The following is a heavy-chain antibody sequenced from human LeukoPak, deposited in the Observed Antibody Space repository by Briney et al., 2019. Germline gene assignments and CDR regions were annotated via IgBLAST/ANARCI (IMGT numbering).Heavy chain of an antibody. D-gene: IGHD2/OR15-2a*01. Sequence: ASVKVSCKASGYTFTSYDINWVRQAPGQGLEWMGYIGPHSSATSSPQEFQGRVTMTGDTSMSTAYMELTRLTSDDTAVYYCAREGNGLLSKDFDYWGQGTLVTVSS. CDR2: IGPHSSAT. J-gene: IGHJ4*02. CDR3: AREGNGLLSKDFDY. V-gene: IGHV1-2*02. CDR1: GYTFTSYD.